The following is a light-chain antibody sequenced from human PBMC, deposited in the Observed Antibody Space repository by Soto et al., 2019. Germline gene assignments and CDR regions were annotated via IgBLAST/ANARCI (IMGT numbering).Light chain of an antibody. V-gene: IGKV3-11*01. CDR2: DAS. Sequence: EIVLTQSPATLSLSPGGRATLSCRASQSVSSYLAWYQQRPGQAPRLLIYDASNRATGIPARFSGSGSGTDFTLTISSLEPEDCAVYYCQQRSDGFTFGPGTKVDI. CDR3: QQRSDGFT. J-gene: IGKJ3*01. CDR1: QSVSSY.